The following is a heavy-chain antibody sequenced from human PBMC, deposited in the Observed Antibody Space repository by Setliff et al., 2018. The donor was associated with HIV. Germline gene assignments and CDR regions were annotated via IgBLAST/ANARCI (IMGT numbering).Heavy chain of an antibody. CDR1: GGIFKNYA. J-gene: IGHJ3*02. D-gene: IGHD2-21*02. V-gene: IGHV1-69*13. CDR3: ARIYCGGDCYPPNDAFDI. CDR2: IIPIFGTA. Sequence: SVKVSCKASGGIFKNYAISWVRQAPGQGLEWMGGIIPIFGTANYAQKFQGRVTITADESTSTAYMELSSLRSEDTALYYCARIYCGGDCYPPNDAFDIWGQGTMVTVS.